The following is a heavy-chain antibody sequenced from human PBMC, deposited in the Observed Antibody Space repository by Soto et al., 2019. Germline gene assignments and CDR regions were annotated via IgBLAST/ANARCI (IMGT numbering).Heavy chain of an antibody. CDR1: GGTFNTYI. CDR3: ATVETPGGGPPASPTPQAFVV. Sequence: QVQLVQSGAEVKKPGSSVKVSCKASGGTFNTYIITWVRQAPGQGLEWMGGIIPSFGTANYAPKFRGRVTITADDSTTTVYMEVSSLRSKDTAVYFCATVETPGGGPPASPTPQAFVVWAKGQRLPSLQ. CDR2: IIPSFGTA. J-gene: IGHJ3*01. D-gene: IGHD2-21*02. V-gene: IGHV1-69*01.